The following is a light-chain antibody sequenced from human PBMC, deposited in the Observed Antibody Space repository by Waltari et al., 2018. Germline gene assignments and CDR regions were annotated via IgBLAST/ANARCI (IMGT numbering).Light chain of an antibody. CDR3: SSYTSSSTRV. V-gene: IGLV2-14*01. CDR1: SSDVGGYNS. J-gene: IGLJ3*02. CDR2: EVM. Sequence: QSALTPPASVPGSPGQSITIHCTGTSSDVGGYNSVPWYHQHPGKAPKRMIYEVMNRPSGVSNRFSGSKSGNTASLTISGLQAEDEADYYCSSYTSSSTRVFGGGTKLTVL.